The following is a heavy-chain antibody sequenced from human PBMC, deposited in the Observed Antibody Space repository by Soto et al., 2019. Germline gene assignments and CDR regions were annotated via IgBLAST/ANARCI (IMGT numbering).Heavy chain of an antibody. CDR2: IIPIFGTA. Sequence: ASVKVSCKASGGTFSSYAISWVRQAPGQGLEWMGGIIPIFGTANYAQKFQGRVTITADESTSTAYMELSSLRSEDTAVYYCARNFGTTKLYNAFDIWGQGTMVTVSS. J-gene: IGHJ3*02. CDR1: GGTFSSYA. V-gene: IGHV1-69*13. D-gene: IGHD3-10*01. CDR3: ARNFGTTKLYNAFDI.